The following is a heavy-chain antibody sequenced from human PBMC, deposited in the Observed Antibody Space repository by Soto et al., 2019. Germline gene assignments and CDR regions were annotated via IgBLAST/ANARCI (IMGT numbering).Heavy chain of an antibody. D-gene: IGHD2-2*01. Sequence: SVKVSCKASGGTFSSYAISWVRQAPGQGLEWMGGIIPIFGTANYAQKFQGRVTITADESTSTAYMELSSLRSEDTAVYYCARIRGPIVVVPAANNWFDPWGQGTLVTVSS. V-gene: IGHV1-69*13. CDR3: ARIRGPIVVVPAANNWFDP. CDR2: IIPIFGTA. CDR1: GGTFSSYA. J-gene: IGHJ5*02.